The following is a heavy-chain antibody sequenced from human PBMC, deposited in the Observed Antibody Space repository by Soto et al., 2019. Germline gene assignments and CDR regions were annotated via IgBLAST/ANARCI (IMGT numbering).Heavy chain of an antibody. J-gene: IGHJ6*04. V-gene: IGHV5-51*01. CDR3: ATPVAGSYRFVSYGRDG. Sequence: GESLKISCKGSGYSFTSYWIAWVRQMPGKGLEWMGIIYPGDSDTRYSPSFQGQVTISADKSISTAYLQWSRLKASDTAIYYCATPVAGSYRFVSYGRDGGAKGPTVAV. CDR1: GYSFTSYW. D-gene: IGHD3-16*02. CDR2: IYPGDSDT.